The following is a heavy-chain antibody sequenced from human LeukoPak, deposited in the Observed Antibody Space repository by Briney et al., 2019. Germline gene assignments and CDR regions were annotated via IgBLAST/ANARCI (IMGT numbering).Heavy chain of an antibody. Sequence: GGSLRLSCAASGFTFSSYAMNWVRQAPGKGLEWVSYISTSSSTIYYADSVKGRLTISRDNAKNSLYLQMNSLRAEDTALYYCARVSDISVAAYFDYWGQGTLVTVSS. CDR2: ISTSSSTI. V-gene: IGHV3-48*01. J-gene: IGHJ4*02. D-gene: IGHD6-19*01. CDR1: GFTFSSYA. CDR3: ARVSDISVAAYFDY.